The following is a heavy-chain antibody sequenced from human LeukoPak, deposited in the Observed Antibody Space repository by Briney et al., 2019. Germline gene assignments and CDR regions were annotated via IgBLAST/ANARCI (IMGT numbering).Heavy chain of an antibody. CDR2: IKNDGSET. V-gene: IGHV3-7*03. CDR3: VKNDGWFHLAQ. Sequence: PGGSLRLSCAVSGFNFRDHWMDWVRQAPGKGLEWVGHIKNDGSETYYLDSLKGRFSISRDNTNNAQYLQMNSLRVEDTAVYYCVKNDGWFHLAQWGQGTLVTVSS. CDR1: GFNFRDHW. J-gene: IGHJ4*02. D-gene: IGHD6-19*01.